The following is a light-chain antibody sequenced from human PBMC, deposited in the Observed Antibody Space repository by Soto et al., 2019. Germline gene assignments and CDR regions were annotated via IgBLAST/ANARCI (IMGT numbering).Light chain of an antibody. V-gene: IGLV2-14*03. J-gene: IGLJ1*01. Sequence: QSALTQPGSVSGSPGQTITISCTGTISDVGGYNYVSWYQQHPGQAPKLMIFDVSNRPSGVSNRFSGSKSGYTASLTISGLQAEDEADYYCSSYTSSSTYVFGTGTKVTVL. CDR2: DVS. CDR3: SSYTSSSTYV. CDR1: ISDVGGYNY.